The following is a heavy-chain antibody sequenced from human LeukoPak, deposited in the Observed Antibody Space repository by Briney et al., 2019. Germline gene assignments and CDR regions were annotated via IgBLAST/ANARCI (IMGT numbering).Heavy chain of an antibody. CDR3: ARDDEVAGRAYDY. Sequence: SETLSLTCSVSGVSISTYYWTWIRQPAGKGLEWIGRIFTSGSTNYNPSLKSRVTMSVDTSKNQFSLKLSSVIAADTAVYYCARDDEVAGRAYDYWGQGTLVTVSS. CDR1: GVSISTYY. CDR2: IFTSGST. J-gene: IGHJ4*02. V-gene: IGHV4-4*07. D-gene: IGHD6-19*01.